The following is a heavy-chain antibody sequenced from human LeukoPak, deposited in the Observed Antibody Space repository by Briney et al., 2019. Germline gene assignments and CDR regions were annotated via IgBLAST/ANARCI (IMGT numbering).Heavy chain of an antibody. D-gene: IGHD6-19*01. J-gene: IGHJ1*01. V-gene: IGHV3-21*01. CDR3: ARDSDGVAGTTSYFQH. CDR1: GFTFGDYA. Sequence: PGGSLRLSCTASGFTFGDYAMSWVRQAPGKGLEWVSSISTSSSYIYYADSLEGRFTISRDNAKKSLYLQMNSLRAEDTAVYYCARDSDGVAGTTSYFQHWGQGTLVTVSS. CDR2: ISTSSSYI.